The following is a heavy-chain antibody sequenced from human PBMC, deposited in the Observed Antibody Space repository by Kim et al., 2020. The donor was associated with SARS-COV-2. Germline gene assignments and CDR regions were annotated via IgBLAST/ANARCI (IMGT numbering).Heavy chain of an antibody. V-gene: IGHV1-46*01. CDR2: INPSGDYT. D-gene: IGHD3-16*01. CDR1: GYILTDYY. CDR3: ARARRWGGDFAGYIDY. Sequence: ASVKVSCKASGYILTDYYMNWVRQAPGQGLEWVAMINPSGDYTPFAQNFRGRLTLTRDTSTSTVYMDLTSLTSEDTAVYYCARARRWGGDFAGYIDYWGQGTLVTVSS. J-gene: IGHJ4*02.